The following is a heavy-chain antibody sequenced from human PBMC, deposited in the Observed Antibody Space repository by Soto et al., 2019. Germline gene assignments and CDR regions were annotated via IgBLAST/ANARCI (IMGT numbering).Heavy chain of an antibody. CDR1: RFSLTTSGVG. CDR2: IYWDDDK. Sequence: QITLNESGPTVVNPAETLTLTCTFSRFSLTTSGVGVGWIRQSPGKAPEWLALIYWDDDKRYSASLKSRLTITKDTSKNQVVLTMASVDPADTATYYCAHRILRTVFGLVTTTAIYFDFWGQGTPVVVSS. J-gene: IGHJ4*02. CDR3: AHRILRTVFGLVTTTAIYFDF. V-gene: IGHV2-5*02. D-gene: IGHD3-3*01.